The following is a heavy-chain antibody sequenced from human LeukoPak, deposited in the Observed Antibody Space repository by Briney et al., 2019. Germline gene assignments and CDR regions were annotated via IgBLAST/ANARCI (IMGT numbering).Heavy chain of an antibody. CDR3: VKSNSRYQPWTLDI. CDR2: IFYNEGT. V-gene: IGHV4-59*01. J-gene: IGHJ3*02. Sequence: PSETLSLTCTVSSGSFRTYYWSWIRQPPGKGLEWIGYIFYNEGTSYNPSLKSRVTISVDTSSNQLSLKVNSVTAADTAMYYCVKSNSRYQPWTLDIWGRGTMVTVSS. CDR1: SGSFRTYY. D-gene: IGHD2-2*01.